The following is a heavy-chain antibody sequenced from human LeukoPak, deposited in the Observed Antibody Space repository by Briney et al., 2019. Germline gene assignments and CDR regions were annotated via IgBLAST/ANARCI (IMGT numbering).Heavy chain of an antibody. J-gene: IGHJ6*02. CDR2: ISGSGGST. CDR3: AKSTTAYYYYGTDV. CDR1: GLTFSSCA. Sequence: GGSLRLSCAASGLTFSSCAMTWVRQAPGKGLEWVSSISGSGGSTYYADSVKGRFTISRENSKNTLYLQMNSLRAEDTAVYYCAKSTTAYYYYGTDVWGPGTTVTVSS. V-gene: IGHV3-23*01. D-gene: IGHD5/OR15-5a*01.